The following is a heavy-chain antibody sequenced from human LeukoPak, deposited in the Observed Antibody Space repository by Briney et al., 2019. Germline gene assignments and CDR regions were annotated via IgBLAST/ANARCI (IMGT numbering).Heavy chain of an antibody. CDR1: GFIFNKAW. D-gene: IGHD2-21*01. CDR2: IKSNNDGGTT. CDR3: TPVMVEDRGF. J-gene: IGHJ4*02. Sequence: PGGSLRLSCAASGFIFNKAWMNWVRQAPGKGPEWVGRIKSNNDGGTTDYASPVEGRFIISRDDSKNTIYLQMNRLIIDYTAIYYCTPVMVEDRGFWGQGTLVTVSS. V-gene: IGHV3-15*01.